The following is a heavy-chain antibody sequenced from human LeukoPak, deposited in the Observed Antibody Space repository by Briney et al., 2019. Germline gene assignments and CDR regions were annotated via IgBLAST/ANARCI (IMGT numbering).Heavy chain of an antibody. Sequence: GGSLRLSCAASGFTFSSYGMHWVRQAPGKGPEWVAVMSYDGSNTYYADSVKGRFTISRDNSKNMLYLQMNSLRAEDTAVYYCAKPYYYGSRSYMDYWGQGTLVTVSS. J-gene: IGHJ4*02. CDR2: MSYDGSNT. CDR1: GFTFSSYG. V-gene: IGHV3-30*18. D-gene: IGHD3-10*01. CDR3: AKPYYYGSRSYMDY.